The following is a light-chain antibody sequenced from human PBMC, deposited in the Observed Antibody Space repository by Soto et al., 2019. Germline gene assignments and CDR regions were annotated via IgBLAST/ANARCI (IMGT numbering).Light chain of an antibody. V-gene: IGKV3-20*01. J-gene: IGKJ1*01. CDR2: DAS. CDR1: QSVSSSY. Sequence: EIVLTQSPGTLSLSPGERATLSCRASQSVSSSYLAWYQQKPGQAPRLLIYDASTRATGIPARFSGSGSGTEFTLTISSLQSEDFALYYCQQYDSSPRTFGQGTKVDI. CDR3: QQYDSSPRT.